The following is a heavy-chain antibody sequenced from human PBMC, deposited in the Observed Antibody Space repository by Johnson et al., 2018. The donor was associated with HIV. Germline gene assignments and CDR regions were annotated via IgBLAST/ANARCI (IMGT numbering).Heavy chain of an antibody. J-gene: IGHJ3*02. D-gene: IGHD5-18*01. CDR2: ISGSGGST. V-gene: IGHV3-23*04. CDR1: GFTFSSYG. CDR3: LFGGYSYGLAFDI. Sequence: VQLVESGGGVVQPGRSLRLSCAASGFTFSSYGMNWVRQAPGKGLEWVSAISGSGGSTYYADSVKGRFTISRDNSKNTLYLQMNSLRAEDTAVYYCLFGGYSYGLAFDIWGQGTMVTVSS.